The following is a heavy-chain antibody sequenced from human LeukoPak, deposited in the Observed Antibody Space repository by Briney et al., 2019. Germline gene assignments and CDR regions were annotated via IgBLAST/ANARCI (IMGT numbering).Heavy chain of an antibody. D-gene: IGHD4-11*01. CDR3: SRGSNCDY. CDR2: FSSKSGSI. J-gene: IGHJ4*02. CDR1: GFTFSSYG. Sequence: GGSLRLSCAASGFTFSSYGMSWVRQAPGKGLEWVSSFSSKSGSIYYADSVKGRFTISRDNAKNSLFLQMNGLRAEDTAVYYCSRGSNCDYWGQGTLVTVSS. V-gene: IGHV3-21*01.